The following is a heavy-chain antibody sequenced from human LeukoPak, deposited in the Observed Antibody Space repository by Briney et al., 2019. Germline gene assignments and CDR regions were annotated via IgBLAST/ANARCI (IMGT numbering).Heavy chain of an antibody. D-gene: IGHD2-8*02. CDR3: TRDTEGTLDY. V-gene: IGHV3-7*01. CDR2: IKQDASTK. CDR1: GFTFTNSW. J-gene: IGHJ4*02. Sequence: GGSLRLSCSASGFTFTNSWMAWVRQAPGKGLEWEANIKQDASTKHYADSLKGRFTISRDNPKNSLYLQMNNLRADDTAIYYCTRDTEGTLDYWGQGILVTVAS.